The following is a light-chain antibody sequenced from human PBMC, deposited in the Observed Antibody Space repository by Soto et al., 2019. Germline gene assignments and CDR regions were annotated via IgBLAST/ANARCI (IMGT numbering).Light chain of an antibody. Sequence: LTQPRSLSASPGQSVTISCTGTSSDVGGYNYVSWYQQHPGKAPKLMIYDVSKRPSGVPDRFSGSKSGNTASLTISGLQAEDEADYYCCSYAGSYTYVFGTGTKVTVL. CDR2: DVS. V-gene: IGLV2-11*01. CDR3: CSYAGSYTYV. J-gene: IGLJ1*01. CDR1: SSDVGGYNY.